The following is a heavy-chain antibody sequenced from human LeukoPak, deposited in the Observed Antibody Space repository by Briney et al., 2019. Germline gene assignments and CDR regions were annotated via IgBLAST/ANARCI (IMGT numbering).Heavy chain of an antibody. J-gene: IGHJ3*02. D-gene: IGHD2-15*01. CDR3: ARDRGYCSGGSCYSRDDAFDI. V-gene: IGHV3-48*04. CDR2: ISNSGSTI. Sequence: GGSLRLSCAASGFTFSSYSMNWVRQAPGKGLEWVSYISNSGSTIYYADSVKGRFTISRDNAKNSLYLHMNNLRAEDTAVYYCARDRGYCSGGSCYSRDDAFDIWGQGTMVTVSS. CDR1: GFTFSSYS.